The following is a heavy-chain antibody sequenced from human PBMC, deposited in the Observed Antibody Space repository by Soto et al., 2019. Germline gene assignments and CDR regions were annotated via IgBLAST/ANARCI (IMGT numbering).Heavy chain of an antibody. CDR1: GFTFSSYW. J-gene: IGHJ4*02. CDR2: INTDGTST. Sequence: EVQLVESGGGLVQPGGSLRLSCAASGFTFSSYWLHWVRQAPGKGLEWVSRINTDGTSTSYADSLKGRFTISRDNAKNTLYLQMNSLRAEETAVYYCTRAGSYRSDYWGQGTLVTVSS. CDR3: TRAGSYRSDY. V-gene: IGHV3-74*01. D-gene: IGHD3-10*01.